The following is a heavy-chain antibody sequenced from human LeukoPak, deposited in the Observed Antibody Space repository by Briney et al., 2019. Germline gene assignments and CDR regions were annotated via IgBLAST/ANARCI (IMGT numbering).Heavy chain of an antibody. CDR2: ISWNSGSI. D-gene: IGHD1-26*01. Sequence: PGGSLRLSCAASGFTFDDYAMHWVRQAPGKGLEWVSGISWNSGSIGYADSVKGRFTISRDNAKNSLYLQMNSLRAEDTALYYCATSIHGIVGNYYFDYWGQGTLVTVSS. V-gene: IGHV3-9*01. J-gene: IGHJ4*02. CDR1: GFTFDDYA. CDR3: ATSIHGIVGNYYFDY.